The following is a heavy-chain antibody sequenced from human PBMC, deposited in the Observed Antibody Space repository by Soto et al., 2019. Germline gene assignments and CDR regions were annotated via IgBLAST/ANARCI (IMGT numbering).Heavy chain of an antibody. CDR2: ISSSSSSI. Sequence: EVQLVESGGGLVKPGGSLRLSCAASGFTFSSYSMNWVRQAPGKGLEWVSSISSSSSSIYYADSVKGRFTISRDKDKNSLYLQMNSLRAEDTAVYYCASPGSYYYDSSGYLDAFDIWGQGTMVTVSS. J-gene: IGHJ3*02. D-gene: IGHD3-22*01. CDR3: ASPGSYYYDSSGYLDAFDI. CDR1: GFTFSSYS. V-gene: IGHV3-21*01.